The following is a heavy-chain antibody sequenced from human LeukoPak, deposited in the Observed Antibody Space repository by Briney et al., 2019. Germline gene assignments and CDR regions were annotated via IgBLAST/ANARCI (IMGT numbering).Heavy chain of an antibody. V-gene: IGHV4-59*01. CDR2: MHYSGDT. CDR3: ARDLELERNRWNYFES. Sequence: PSETLSLTCTVSGGSISSFFWTWIRQPPGKGLEWIGSMHYSGDTKYNPSLKSRVSLSIDTSKQQFSLRLSSVTAADTAVYYCARDLELERNRWNYFESWGQGTLVTV. J-gene: IGHJ4*02. CDR1: GGSISSFF. D-gene: IGHD1-1*01.